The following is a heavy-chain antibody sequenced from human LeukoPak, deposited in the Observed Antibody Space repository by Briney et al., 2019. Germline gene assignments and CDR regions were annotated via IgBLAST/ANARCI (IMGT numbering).Heavy chain of an antibody. D-gene: IGHD6-19*01. Sequence: GGSLRLSCAASGFTFSSYEMNWVRQAPGKGLWWVSYISSSGSTIYYADSVKGRFTISRDNAKNSLYLQMNSLRAEDTAVYYCARADSSGWGSLDYWGQGTLVTVSS. V-gene: IGHV3-48*03. J-gene: IGHJ4*02. CDR2: ISSSGSTI. CDR1: GFTFSSYE. CDR3: ARADSSGWGSLDY.